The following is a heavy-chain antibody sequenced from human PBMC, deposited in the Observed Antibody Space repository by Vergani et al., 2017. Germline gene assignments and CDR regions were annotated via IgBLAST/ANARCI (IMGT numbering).Heavy chain of an antibody. D-gene: IGHD2-21*01. CDR2: IYYSGST. CDR1: GGSISSYY. Sequence: QVQLQESGPGLVKPSETLSLTCTVSGGSISSYYWSWIRQPPGKGLEWIGYIYYSGSTNYNPSLKSRVTISVDTSKNQFSLKRSSVTAADTAVYYCARVIGDGYFDYWGQGTLVTVSS. CDR3: ARVIGDGYFDY. V-gene: IGHV4-59*01. J-gene: IGHJ4*02.